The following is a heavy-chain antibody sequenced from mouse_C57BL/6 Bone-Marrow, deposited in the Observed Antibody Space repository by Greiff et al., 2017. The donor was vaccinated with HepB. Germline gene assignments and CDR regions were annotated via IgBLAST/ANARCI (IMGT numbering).Heavy chain of an antibody. Sequence: EVQVVESGAELVRPGASVKLSCTASGFNIKDDYMHWVKQRPEQGLEWIGWIDPENGDTEYASKFQGKATITADTSSTTAYLQLSSLTSEDTAVYYCTLCYDYAMDYWGQGTSVTVSS. CDR3: TLCYDYAMDY. CDR1: GFNIKDDY. V-gene: IGHV14-4*01. CDR2: IDPENGDT. J-gene: IGHJ4*01. D-gene: IGHD1-1*01.